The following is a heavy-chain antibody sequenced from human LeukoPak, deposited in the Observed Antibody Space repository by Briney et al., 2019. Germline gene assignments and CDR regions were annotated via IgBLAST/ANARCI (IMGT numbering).Heavy chain of an antibody. CDR1: GYTLTELS. CDR2: FDPEDGET. D-gene: IGHD6-13*01. V-gene: IGHV1-24*01. Sequence: ASVKVSCKVSGYTLTELSMHWVRQAPGKGLEWMGGFDPEDGETIYAQKFQGRVTMTEDTSTDAAYMELSSLRSEDTAVYYCAREQAAAAGRRDWFDPWGQGTLVTVSS. J-gene: IGHJ5*02. CDR3: AREQAAAAGRRDWFDP.